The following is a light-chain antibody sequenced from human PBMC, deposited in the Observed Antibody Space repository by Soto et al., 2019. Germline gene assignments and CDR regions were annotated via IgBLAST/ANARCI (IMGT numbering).Light chain of an antibody. J-gene: IGKJ5*01. CDR1: HTFSSTS. CDR2: GAS. Sequence: EIVLTQSPGTLSLSPGERATLSCRASHTFSSTSVAWYQQKPGQPPRRLIYGASNRAAGIPDSFSGSGSGSDFTLTISRLAPEDFALYYCQQYDTSAIIFGQGTRLEIK. V-gene: IGKV3-20*01. CDR3: QQYDTSAII.